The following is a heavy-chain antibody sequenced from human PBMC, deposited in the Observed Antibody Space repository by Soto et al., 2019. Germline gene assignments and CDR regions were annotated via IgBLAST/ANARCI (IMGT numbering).Heavy chain of an antibody. Sequence: EVQLLESGGGFVKPGGSLRLSCAASGFTFSTFAMTWVRQAPGKGLEWVSSISASGTHTYHADSGRGRFTISRDDSINTLYLQLNSLRGGDTAVYYCAKGLRPWNHMDAWGRGTTVTVSS. D-gene: IGHD1-1*01. CDR2: ISASGTHT. J-gene: IGHJ6*03. V-gene: IGHV3-23*01. CDR1: GFTFSTFA. CDR3: AKGLRPWNHMDA.